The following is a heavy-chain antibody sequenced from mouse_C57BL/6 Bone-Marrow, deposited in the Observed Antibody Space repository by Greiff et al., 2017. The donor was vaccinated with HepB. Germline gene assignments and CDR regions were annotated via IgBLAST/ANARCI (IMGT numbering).Heavy chain of an antibody. D-gene: IGHD1-1*01. CDR2: IRNKANGYTT. J-gene: IGHJ4*01. V-gene: IGHV7-3*01. Sequence: DVKLQESGGGLVQPGGSLSLSCAASGFTFTDYYMSWVRQPPGKALEWLGFIRNKANGYTTEYSASVKGRFTISRDNSQSILYLQMNALRAEDSATYYCARFTTVVNYAMDYWGQGTSVTVSS. CDR3: ARFTTVVNYAMDY. CDR1: GFTFTDYY.